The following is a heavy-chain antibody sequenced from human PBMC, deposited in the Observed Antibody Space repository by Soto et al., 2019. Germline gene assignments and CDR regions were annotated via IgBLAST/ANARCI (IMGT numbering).Heavy chain of an antibody. V-gene: IGHV3-33*08. J-gene: IGHJ4*02. Sequence: AGGSLRLSCVASGYTFSSYGMHWVRQAPGKGLEWVTAIWYDGSKTIYADSVKGRFIISRDDSKNTLYLQMDSLRVEDTAVYYCVRDFGTVTYLFDYWGQGTLVTVSS. CDR3: VRDFGTVTYLFDY. CDR2: IWYDGSKT. CDR1: GYTFSSYG. D-gene: IGHD4-17*01.